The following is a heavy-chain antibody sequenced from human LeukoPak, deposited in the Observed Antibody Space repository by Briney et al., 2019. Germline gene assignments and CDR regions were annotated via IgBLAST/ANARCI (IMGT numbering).Heavy chain of an antibody. V-gene: IGHV3-33*06. CDR3: AKENTGEQKANWGFSYYFDY. D-gene: IGHD7-27*01. J-gene: IGHJ4*02. Sequence: GGSLRLSXAASGFTFSSYGMHWVRQAPGKGLEWVAVIWYDGSNKYYADSVKGRFTISRDNSKNTLYLQMNSLRAEDTAVYYCAKENTGEQKANWGFSYYFDYWGQGTLVTVSS. CDR1: GFTFSSYG. CDR2: IWYDGSNK.